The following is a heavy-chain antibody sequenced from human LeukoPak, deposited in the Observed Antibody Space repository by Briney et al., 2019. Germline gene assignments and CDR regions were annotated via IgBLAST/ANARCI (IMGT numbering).Heavy chain of an antibody. Sequence: VPPGRSLRLSCAASGFTFSSYGMHWVRQAPGKGLEWVAVISYDGSNKYYADSVKGRFTISRDNSKNTLYLQMNSLRAEDTAVYYCAKDLLYDSSGYYGPPFDYWGQGTLVTVSS. J-gene: IGHJ4*02. CDR3: AKDLLYDSSGYYGPPFDY. V-gene: IGHV3-30*18. D-gene: IGHD3-22*01. CDR1: GFTFSSYG. CDR2: ISYDGSNK.